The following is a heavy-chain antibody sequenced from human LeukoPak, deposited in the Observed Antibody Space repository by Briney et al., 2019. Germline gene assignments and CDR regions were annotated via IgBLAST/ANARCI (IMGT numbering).Heavy chain of an antibody. D-gene: IGHD4-17*01. CDR3: AKDLPDYGDYIEGY. CDR1: GFTFSSFA. V-gene: IGHV3-23*01. CDR2: ISGSGGST. Sequence: GGSLRLSCAASGFTFSSFAMSWVRQAPGKGLEWVSTISGSGGSTNYADSVKGRFTFSRDNSKNTLYLQMKSLRAEDTAVYYCAKDLPDYGDYIEGYWGQGTLVTVSS. J-gene: IGHJ4*02.